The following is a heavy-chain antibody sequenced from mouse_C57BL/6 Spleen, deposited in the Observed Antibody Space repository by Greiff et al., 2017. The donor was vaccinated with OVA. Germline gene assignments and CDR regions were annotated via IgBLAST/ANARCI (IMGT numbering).Heavy chain of an antibody. CDR2: IHPNSGST. Sequence: QVQLQQPGAELVKPGASVKLSCKASGYTFTSYWMHWVKQRPGQGLEWIGMIHPNSGSTNYNEKFKSKATLTVDKSSSTAYMQRSSLTSEDSAVDYCARDDYGEYYYAMDDWGQGTSVTVSS. V-gene: IGHV1-64*01. CDR3: ARDDYGEYYYAMDD. J-gene: IGHJ4*01. CDR1: GYTFTSYW. D-gene: IGHD2-4*01.